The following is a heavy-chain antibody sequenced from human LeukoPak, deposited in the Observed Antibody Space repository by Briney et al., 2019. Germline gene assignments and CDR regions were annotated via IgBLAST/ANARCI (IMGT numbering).Heavy chain of an antibody. J-gene: IGHJ6*02. Sequence: SETLSLTCTVSGGSISSSSYYWGWMRQPPGKGREWIGSIYYSGSTYYNPSLKSRVTISVDTSKNQFSLKLSSVTAADTAVYYCARRGMMNYYYYGMDVWGQGTTVTVSS. CDR3: ARRGMMNYYYYGMDV. V-gene: IGHV4-39*01. CDR2: IYYSGST. D-gene: IGHD3-16*01. CDR1: GGSISSSSYY.